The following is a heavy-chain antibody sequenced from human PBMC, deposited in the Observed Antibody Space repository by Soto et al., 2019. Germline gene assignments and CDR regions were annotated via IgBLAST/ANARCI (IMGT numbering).Heavy chain of an antibody. J-gene: IGHJ4*02. V-gene: IGHV1-69*13. CDR3: ARDGGYCSGGSCYTFDY. Sequence: SVKVSCKASGVTFNSYAFSWVRQAPGQGLEWMGGIIPIFGPAKYAQKFQGRVTITADQSTGTGYMELRSLRAEDTAVYYCARDGGYCSGGSCYTFDYWGQGTLVTVSS. D-gene: IGHD2-15*01. CDR1: GVTFNSYA. CDR2: IIPIFGPA.